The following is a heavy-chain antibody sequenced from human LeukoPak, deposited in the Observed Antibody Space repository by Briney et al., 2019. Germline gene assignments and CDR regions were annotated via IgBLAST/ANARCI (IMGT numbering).Heavy chain of an antibody. CDR3: ARDRYGSGTAFDY. V-gene: IGHV4-4*02. J-gene: IGHJ4*02. CDR1: GGSISSSNW. D-gene: IGHD3-10*01. CDR2: IYHSGST. Sequence: SGTLSLTCAVSGGSISSSNWWSWVRQPPGKGLEWIGEIYHSGSTNYNPSLKSRITISVDKSKNQFSLKLNSVTAADTAVYYCARDRYGSGTAFDYWGQGTLATVSS.